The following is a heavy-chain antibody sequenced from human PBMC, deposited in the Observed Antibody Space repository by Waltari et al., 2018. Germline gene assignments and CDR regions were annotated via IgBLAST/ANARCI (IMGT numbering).Heavy chain of an antibody. CDR1: GGSISSSTYY. CDR2: INYIGST. Sequence: QLQLQESGPGMMKASETLSLTCTVSGGSISSSTYYWGWLRPPPGKGLEWIGNINYIGSTYYNPSLKSRVTISVDTSKNQFSLKMNSVTAADTAVYYCARQKWVVATIEDYYYYMDVWGKGTTVTVSS. D-gene: IGHD5-12*01. J-gene: IGHJ6*03. CDR3: ARQKWVVATIEDYYYYMDV. V-gene: IGHV4-39*01.